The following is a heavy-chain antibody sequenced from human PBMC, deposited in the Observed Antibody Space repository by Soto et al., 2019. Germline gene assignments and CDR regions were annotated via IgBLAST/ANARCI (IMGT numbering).Heavy chain of an antibody. Sequence: ASVKVSCKTSGYTFTSYYVDWVRQAPGQGLEWMGIINPTSSGTSYARKFQGRVTMTSDTSTSTIYMDLSSLRSDDTAVYYCARGPHDGRYSGSYLDYWGQGALVTVSS. CDR2: INPTSSGT. CDR1: GYTFTSYY. V-gene: IGHV1-46*03. J-gene: IGHJ4*02. D-gene: IGHD1-26*01. CDR3: ARGPHDGRYSGSYLDY.